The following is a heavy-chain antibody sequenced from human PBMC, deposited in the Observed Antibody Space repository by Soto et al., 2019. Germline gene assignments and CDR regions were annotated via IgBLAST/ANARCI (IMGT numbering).Heavy chain of an antibody. D-gene: IGHD3-10*01. J-gene: IGHJ6*02. Sequence: GGSLRLSCAASGFTFDDYTMHWVRQAPGKGLEWVSLISWDGGSTYYAGSVKGRFTISRDNSKNSLYLQMNSLRTEDTALYYCAKDMVRGVSSHYYYGMDVWGQGTTVTVSS. CDR3: AKDMVRGVSSHYYYGMDV. V-gene: IGHV3-43*01. CDR2: ISWDGGST. CDR1: GFTFDDYT.